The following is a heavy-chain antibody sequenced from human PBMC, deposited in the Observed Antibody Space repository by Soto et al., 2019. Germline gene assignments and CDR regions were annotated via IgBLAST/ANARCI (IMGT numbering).Heavy chain of an antibody. CDR3: VSQRTTVPTQAYFDY. CDR1: GGSLTNSSYY. Sequence: SETLSLTCTVSGGSLTNSSYYWGWVRQSPGKGLEWFGSVYYRGRSYSKSSVKSRVTISVDTSKNRFSLSLNSVTASDTAVYFCVSQRTTVPTQAYFDYWGPGALVTVSS. J-gene: IGHJ4*02. V-gene: IGHV4-39*01. CDR2: VYYRGRS. D-gene: IGHD4-17*01.